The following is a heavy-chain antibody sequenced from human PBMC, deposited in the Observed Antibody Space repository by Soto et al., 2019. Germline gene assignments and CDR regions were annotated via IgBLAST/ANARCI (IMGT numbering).Heavy chain of an antibody. V-gene: IGHV4-31*03. J-gene: IGHJ4*02. CDR2: IYYSGST. CDR1: GGSISSGGYY. Sequence: LSLTCTVSGGSISSGGYYWSWIRQHPGKGLEWIGYIYYSGSTYYNPSLKSRVTISVDTSKNQFSLKLSSVTAADTAVYYCARADSNYDSSGFLFDYWGQGTLVTVYS. CDR3: ARADSNYDSSGFLFDY. D-gene: IGHD3-22*01.